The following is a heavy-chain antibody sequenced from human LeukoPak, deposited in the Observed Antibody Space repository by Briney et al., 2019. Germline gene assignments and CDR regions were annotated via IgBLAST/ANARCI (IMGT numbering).Heavy chain of an antibody. CDR3: ARDRSSSSWCWFDP. V-gene: IGHV1-18*01. J-gene: IGHJ5*02. CDR1: GYTFTSYA. Sequence: GASVKVSCKASGYTFTSYAMNWVRQAPGQGLEWMGWISAYNGNTNYAQKLQGRVTMTTDTSTSTAYMELRSLRSDDTAVYYCARDRSSSSWCWFDPWGQGTLVTVSS. D-gene: IGHD6-13*01. CDR2: ISAYNGNT.